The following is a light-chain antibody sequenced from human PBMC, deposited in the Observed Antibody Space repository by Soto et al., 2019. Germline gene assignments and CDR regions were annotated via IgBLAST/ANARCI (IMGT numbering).Light chain of an antibody. CDR2: YIS. J-gene: IGKJ5*01. CDR3: QQHNQWPIT. V-gene: IGKV3D-15*01. CDR1: QSAGNF. Sequence: EIVMTQSPATLSVSPGERASLSSRASQSAGNFLAWYQQTNGKAPRLLIYYISKRDTGIPARFSGRGSGTEFTLPLNRLQSEDSEVYYCQQHNQWPITFGQGTRLEIK.